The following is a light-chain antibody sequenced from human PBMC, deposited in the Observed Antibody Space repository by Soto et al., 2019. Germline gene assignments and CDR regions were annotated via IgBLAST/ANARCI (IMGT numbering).Light chain of an antibody. CDR1: QSVSSNY. V-gene: IGKV3-20*01. J-gene: IGKJ2*01. Sequence: EIVLTQSPGTLSLSPGERATLSCRASQSVSSNYLTWYQQKPGQAPRLLIYGASNRATGIPDRFSGSGSETDFTLTISRLEPEDFAVYYCQQYGSSPPMYTFGQGTKLEIK. CDR3: QQYGSSPPMYT. CDR2: GAS.